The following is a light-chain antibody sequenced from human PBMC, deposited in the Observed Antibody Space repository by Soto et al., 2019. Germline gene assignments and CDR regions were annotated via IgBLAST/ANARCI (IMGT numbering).Light chain of an antibody. J-gene: IGLJ3*02. V-gene: IGLV1-40*01. CDR2: ADA. CDR3: QSYDSSLNNSGL. CDR1: TSNIGAGFG. Sequence: QSVLTQPPSVSGAPGQRVTISCTGSTSNIGAGFGVHWYQQLPGAGPKVVIYADANRPSGVPDRFSGSKSGTSASLTITGLQAEDEAVYYCQSYDSSLNNSGLFGGGTKLTVL.